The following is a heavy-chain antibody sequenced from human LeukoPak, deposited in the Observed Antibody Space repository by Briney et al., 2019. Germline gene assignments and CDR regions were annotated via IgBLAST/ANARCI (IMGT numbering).Heavy chain of an antibody. D-gene: IGHD3-22*01. V-gene: IGHV3-48*02. CDR2: IGSRSTAI. CDR3: ARKPNYYRSFNYGMDV. Sequence: GGSLRLSCAASGFTLSSYTINWVRQAPGKGLQWLSYIGSRSTAIYYADSVKGRFTVSTDNANNSLYLQLSGLRDEDTAVYYCARKPNYYRSFNYGMDVWGQGTTVTVSS. CDR1: GFTLSSYT. J-gene: IGHJ6*02.